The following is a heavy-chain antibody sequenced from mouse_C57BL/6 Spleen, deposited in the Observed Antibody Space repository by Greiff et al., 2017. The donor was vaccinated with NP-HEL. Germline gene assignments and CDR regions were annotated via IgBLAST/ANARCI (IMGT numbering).Heavy chain of an antibody. Sequence: QVQLKQPGAELVKPGASVKVSCKASGYTFTSYWMHWVKQRPGQGLEWIGRIHPSDSDTNYNQKFKGKATLTVDKSSSTAYMQLSSLTSEDSAVYYCASYDGYYGAMDYWGQGTSVTVSS. D-gene: IGHD2-3*01. V-gene: IGHV1-74*01. CDR2: IHPSDSDT. CDR3: ASYDGYYGAMDY. CDR1: GYTFTSYW. J-gene: IGHJ4*01.